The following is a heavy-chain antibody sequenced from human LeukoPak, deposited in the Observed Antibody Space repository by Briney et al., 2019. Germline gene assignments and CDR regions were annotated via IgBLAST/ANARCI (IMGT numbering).Heavy chain of an antibody. Sequence: SVKVSCKASGGTFSSYAIRWVRQAPGQGLEWMGGINPIFGTAHFAQKFQGRVTITADKSTSTDYMELSSVRCESTALYFCARESAERYTCGMDDWGQGTLVTVSS. CDR3: ARESAERYTCGMDD. V-gene: IGHV1-69*06. CDR1: GGTFSSYA. D-gene: IGHD1-14*01. J-gene: IGHJ4*01. CDR2: INPIFGTA.